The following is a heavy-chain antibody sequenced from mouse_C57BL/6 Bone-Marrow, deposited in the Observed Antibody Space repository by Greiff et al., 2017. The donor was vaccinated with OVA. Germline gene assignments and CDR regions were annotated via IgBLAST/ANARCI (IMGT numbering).Heavy chain of an antibody. D-gene: IGHD2-1*01. J-gene: IGHJ1*03. CDR3: ARDALYGNWYFDV. Sequence: EVKVVESGGGLVQSGRSLRLSCATSGFTFSDFYMEWVRQAPGKGLEWIAASRNKANDYTTEYSASVKGRFIVSRDTSQSILYLQMNALRAEDTAIYYCARDALYGNWYFDVWGTGTTVTVSS. CDR1: GFTFSDFY. V-gene: IGHV7-1*01. CDR2: SRNKANDYTT.